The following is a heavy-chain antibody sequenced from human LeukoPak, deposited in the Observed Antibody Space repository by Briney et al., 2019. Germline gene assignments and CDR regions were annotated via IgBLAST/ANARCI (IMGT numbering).Heavy chain of an antibody. J-gene: IGHJ4*02. CDR3: AKDSSSRAFDY. CDR2: IWYDGSNK. D-gene: IGHD6-13*01. V-gene: IGHV3-33*06. Sequence: PGRSLRLSCAASGFTFSSYGMHWVRQAPGKGLEWVAVIWYDGSNKYYADSVKGRFTISRDNSKNTLYLQMNSLRAEDTAVYYCAKDSSSRAFDYWGQGTLVTVSS. CDR1: GFTFSSYG.